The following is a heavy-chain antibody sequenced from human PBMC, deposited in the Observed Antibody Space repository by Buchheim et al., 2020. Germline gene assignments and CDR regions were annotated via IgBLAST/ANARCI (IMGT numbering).Heavy chain of an antibody. J-gene: IGHJ4*02. Sequence: EVQLLESGGGLVQPGGSLRLSCAASGFTFSSYAMSWVRQAPGKGLEWVSAISGSGGSTYYADSVKGRFTISRDNSKNTLYLQMNSLRAEDTAVYYCAKVPSLGYCNGGSCYTPFFDYWGQGTL. CDR2: ISGSGGST. D-gene: IGHD2-15*01. CDR3: AKVPSLGYCNGGSCYTPFFDY. CDR1: GFTFSSYA. V-gene: IGHV3-23*01.